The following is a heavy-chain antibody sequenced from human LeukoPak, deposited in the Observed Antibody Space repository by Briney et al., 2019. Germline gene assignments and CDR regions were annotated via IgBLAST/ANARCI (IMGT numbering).Heavy chain of an antibody. V-gene: IGHV3-30-3*01. CDR3: ARVSGRGVLRYFDWPSLAAFDI. D-gene: IGHD3-9*01. CDR2: ISYDGSNK. J-gene: IGHJ3*02. Sequence: GGSLRLSCEASGLTFSRDWMGWVRQAPGKGLEWVAVISYDGSNKYYADSVKGRFTISRDNPKNTLYLQMNSLRAEDTAVYYCARVSGRGVLRYFDWPSLAAFDIWGQGTMVTVSS. CDR1: GLTFSRDW.